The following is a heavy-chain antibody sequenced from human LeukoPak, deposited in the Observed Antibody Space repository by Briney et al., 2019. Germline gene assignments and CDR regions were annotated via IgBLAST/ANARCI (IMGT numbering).Heavy chain of an antibody. J-gene: IGHJ5*02. Sequence: GGSLRLSCAASGFTFSSYSMNWVRQAPGKGLEWVSSISSSSSYIYYADSVKGRFTISRDNAKNSLYLQMNSLRAEDTAVYYCAKDLEDIVVVSAALDPWGQGTLVTVSS. CDR3: AKDLEDIVVVSAALDP. CDR2: ISSSSSYI. D-gene: IGHD2-2*01. V-gene: IGHV3-21*01. CDR1: GFTFSSYS.